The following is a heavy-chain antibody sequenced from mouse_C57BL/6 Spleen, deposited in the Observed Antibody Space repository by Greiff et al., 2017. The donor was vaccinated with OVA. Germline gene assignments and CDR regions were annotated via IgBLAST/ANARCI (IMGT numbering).Heavy chain of an antibody. CDR3: ARSHGSSLAWFAY. V-gene: IGHV1-26*01. Sequence: VQLQQSGPELVKPGASVKISCKASGYTFTDYYMNWVKQSHGKSLEWIGDINPNNGGTSYNQKFKGKATLTVDKSSSTAYMELRSLTSEDSAVYYCARSHGSSLAWFAYWGQGTLVTVSA. D-gene: IGHD1-1*01. CDR2: INPNNGGT. J-gene: IGHJ3*01. CDR1: GYTFTDYY.